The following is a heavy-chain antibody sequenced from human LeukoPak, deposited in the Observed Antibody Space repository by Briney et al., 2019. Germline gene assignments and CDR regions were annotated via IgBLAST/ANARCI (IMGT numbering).Heavy chain of an antibody. CDR3: ARGSYYTRDIMSFDS. D-gene: IGHD1-26*01. J-gene: IGHJ4*02. CDR1: GFSFSAYE. V-gene: IGHV3-48*03. Sequence: GGSLRLSCVASGFSFSAYEMNWLRQAPGKGLDWVSYISSSDSPTYYADSVKGRFTISRDNAQNSLYLQMTSLRAEDTAVYYCARGSYYTRDIMSFDSWGRGTLVIVSP. CDR2: ISSSDSPT.